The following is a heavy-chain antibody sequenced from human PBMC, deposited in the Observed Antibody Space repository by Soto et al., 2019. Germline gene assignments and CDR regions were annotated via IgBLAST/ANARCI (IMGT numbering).Heavy chain of an antibody. J-gene: IGHJ4*02. V-gene: IGHV3-7*04. Sequence: EVQLVESGGGLVQPGGSLRLSCVASTFTFSSYWMTWVRQAPGKGLEWVANINPEGSDKYYVDSVKGRFTISRDNTKNSLDLQMNSLRAEDTAVYYRARADRPYAESAYWGQGTLVTVSS. CDR2: INPEGSDK. CDR1: TFTFSSYW. CDR3: ARADRPYAESAY. D-gene: IGHD3-3*01.